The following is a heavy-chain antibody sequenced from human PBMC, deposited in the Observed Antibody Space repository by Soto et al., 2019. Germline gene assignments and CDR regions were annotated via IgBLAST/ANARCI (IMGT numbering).Heavy chain of an antibody. V-gene: IGHV1-8*01. D-gene: IGHD3-10*01. CDR3: ARAKRITMVRGVTPPYYMDV. J-gene: IGHJ6*03. CDR2: MNPNSGNT. CDR1: GYTFTSYD. Sequence: ASVKVSCKASGYTFTSYDINWVRQATGQGLEWMGWMNPNSGNTGYAQKFQGRVTMTRNTSISTAYMELSSLRSEDTAVYYCARAKRITMVRGVTPPYYMDVWGKGTTVTVSS.